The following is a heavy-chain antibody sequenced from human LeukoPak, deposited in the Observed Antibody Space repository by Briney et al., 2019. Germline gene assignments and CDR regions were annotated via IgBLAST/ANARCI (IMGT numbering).Heavy chain of an antibody. Sequence: GGSLRLSCAASGFTFSNFWMHWVRQAPGKGLVWVALIYGDGSFTRYADSVKGRFTISRDNAKNTVYLQMNSLGAEDTAVYYCAKVQVVPAGHEYYFDYWGQGTLVTVSS. CDR3: AKVQVVPAGHEYYFDY. V-gene: IGHV3-74*01. D-gene: IGHD2-2*01. CDR1: GFTFSNFW. J-gene: IGHJ4*02. CDR2: IYGDGSFT.